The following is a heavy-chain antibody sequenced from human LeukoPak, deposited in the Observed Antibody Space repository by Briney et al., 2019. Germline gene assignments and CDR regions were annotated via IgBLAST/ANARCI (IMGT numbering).Heavy chain of an antibody. J-gene: IGHJ4*02. Sequence: GGSLRLSCAASGFTFSDYSMNWVRQAPGKGLEWVSYISFSVNTKYYGDSVKGRFTISRDNAKNSLYLQMDSLRVEDTAVYYCARTYSSSSRPLHYWGQGTLVTVSS. CDR2: ISFSVNTK. CDR1: GFTFSDYS. V-gene: IGHV3-48*04. D-gene: IGHD6-6*01. CDR3: ARTYSSSSRPLHY.